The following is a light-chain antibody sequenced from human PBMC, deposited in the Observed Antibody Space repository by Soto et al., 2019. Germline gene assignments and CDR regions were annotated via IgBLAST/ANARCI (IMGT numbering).Light chain of an antibody. Sequence: DIVLTQSPATLSLSPGDRVTLSCRASQSVSSNLAWYQQKPGQAPRLLIYGASSRATGIPDRFSGSGSGTDFTLTISRLEPEDFAVYYCQQYGSSPETFGQGTKVDIK. J-gene: IGKJ1*01. CDR3: QQYGSSPET. CDR1: QSVSSN. CDR2: GAS. V-gene: IGKV3-20*01.